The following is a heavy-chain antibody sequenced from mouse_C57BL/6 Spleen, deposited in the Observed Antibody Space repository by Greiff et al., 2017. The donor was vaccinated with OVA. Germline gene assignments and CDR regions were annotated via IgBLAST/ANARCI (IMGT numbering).Heavy chain of an antibody. Sequence: VQLQQSGAELVRPGASVTLSCKASGYTFTDYEMHWVKQTPVHGLEWIGAIDPETGGTAYNQKFKGKAILTADKSSSTAYMELRSLTSEDSAVYYCTRWGVYYDYDADYWGKGTTRTVSS. CDR1: GYTFTDYE. D-gene: IGHD2-4*01. J-gene: IGHJ2*01. CDR2: IDPETGGT. V-gene: IGHV1-15*01. CDR3: TRWGVYYDYDADY.